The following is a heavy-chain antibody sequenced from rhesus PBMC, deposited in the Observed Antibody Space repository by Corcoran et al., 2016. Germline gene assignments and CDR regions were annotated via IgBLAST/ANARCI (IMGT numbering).Heavy chain of an antibody. J-gene: IGHJ4*01. Sequence: EVQLVDSGRGLVLPGGSLRLSCEGSGFTFNLYGLHWVRQAPGKGLEWVAVISSDGSTKYLADSVKDRFTISRDNSNNMVYLQMNNLKLEDTAVYYCTRFDYWGQGVVVTVSS. CDR2: ISSDGSTK. CDR3: TRFDY. CDR1: GFTFNLYG. V-gene: IGHV3-54*02.